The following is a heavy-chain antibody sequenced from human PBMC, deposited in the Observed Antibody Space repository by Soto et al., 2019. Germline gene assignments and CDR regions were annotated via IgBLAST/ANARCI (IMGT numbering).Heavy chain of an antibody. CDR3: ARGRPPATYYYYISGYYFDY. V-gene: IGHV4-59*01. CDR2: LYYSGST. Sequence: SETLSLTCTVSGGSISSYYWSWIRQPPGKGLEWIGYLYYSGSTNYNPSLKSRVTISVDTSKNQFYLKLSSVTAADTAVYYCARGRPPATYYYYISGYYFDYWGQGTLVTVSS. J-gene: IGHJ4*02. D-gene: IGHD3-22*01. CDR1: GGSISSYY.